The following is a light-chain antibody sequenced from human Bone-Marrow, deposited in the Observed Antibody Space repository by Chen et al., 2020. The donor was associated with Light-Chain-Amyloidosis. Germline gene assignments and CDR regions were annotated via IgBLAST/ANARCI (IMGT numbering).Light chain of an antibody. CDR3: QSADSSGTYDVI. V-gene: IGLV3-25*03. J-gene: IGLJ2*01. CDR1: DLPTKY. Sequence: SYELTQTPSVSVSPGQTARITCSGDDLPTKYAYWYQQKPGQAPVLVIHRDTERPSGISERFSGSSSGTTATLTISGVQAEDEADYHCQSADSSGTYDVIFGGGTKLTVL. CDR2: RDT.